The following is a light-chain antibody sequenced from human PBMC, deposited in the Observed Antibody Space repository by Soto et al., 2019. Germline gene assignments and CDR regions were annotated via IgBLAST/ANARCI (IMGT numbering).Light chain of an antibody. CDR2: DVS. CDR3: CSYAGSYTYV. Sequence: QSALTQPRSVSGSPGQSVTISCTGTSXDVGGYNYVSWYQQHPGKAPKLMIYDVSKRPSGVPDRFSGSKSGNTASLTISGLQAEDEADYYCCSYAGSYTYVFGTRTKVTVL. CDR1: SXDVGGYNY. V-gene: IGLV2-11*01. J-gene: IGLJ1*01.